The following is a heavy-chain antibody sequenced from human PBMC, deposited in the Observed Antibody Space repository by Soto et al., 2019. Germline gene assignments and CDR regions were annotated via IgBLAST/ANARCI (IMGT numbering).Heavy chain of an antibody. CDR1: GGSISSGGYS. CDR2: IYHSGST. D-gene: IGHD2-15*01. CDR3: AQIDGCSGGSCYSGWFDP. V-gene: IGHV4-30-2*01. Sequence: SETLSLTCAVSGGSISSGGYSWSWIRQPPGKGLEWIGYIYHSGSTYYNPSLKSRVTISVDRSKNQFSLKLSSVTAADTAVYFFAQIDGCSGGSCYSGWFDPWGQGTLVTVSS. J-gene: IGHJ5*02.